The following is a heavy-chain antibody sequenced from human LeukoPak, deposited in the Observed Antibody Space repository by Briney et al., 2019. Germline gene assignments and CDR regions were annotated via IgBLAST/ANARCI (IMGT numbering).Heavy chain of an antibody. Sequence: SETLSLTCSVSGGSISIYYWSWIRQPPGKGLEWIGYIYYSGSTNYNPSLKSRVTISLDTSKNQLSLKLSSVTAADTAVYYCARGVRGVITIYYYYYMDVWGKGTTVTVSS. CDR3: ARGVRGVITIYYYYYMDV. J-gene: IGHJ6*03. V-gene: IGHV4-59*01. CDR2: IYYSGST. D-gene: IGHD3-10*01. CDR1: GGSISIYY.